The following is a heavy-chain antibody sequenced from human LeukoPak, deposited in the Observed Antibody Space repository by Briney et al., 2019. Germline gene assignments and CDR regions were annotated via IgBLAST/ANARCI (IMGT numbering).Heavy chain of an antibody. D-gene: IGHD4-17*01. Sequence: GASVKVSCKASGYTFTSYGVHWVRQAPGQRLEWMGWSNAGDGDTKYSQEFQGRVTMTTDTSTSTGYMELRSLRSDDTAVYYCARDYDSDYWGQGTLVTVSS. CDR2: SNAGDGDT. CDR3: ARDYDSDY. V-gene: IGHV1-3*02. J-gene: IGHJ4*02. CDR1: GYTFTSYG.